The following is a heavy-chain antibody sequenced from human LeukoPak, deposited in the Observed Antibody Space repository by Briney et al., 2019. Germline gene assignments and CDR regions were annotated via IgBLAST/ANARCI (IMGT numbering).Heavy chain of an antibody. D-gene: IGHD4-17*01. CDR2: INHSGSA. CDR3: ARGQGTVTTH. V-gene: IGHV4-34*01. CDR1: GGSFSGYY. Sequence: SETLSLTCAVSGGSFSGYYWTWIRQPPGEGLEWIGEINHSGSANYNPSLKSRVAISLDTSKNQFSLKLSSVTAADTAVYYCARGQGTVTTHWGQGTLVTVSS. J-gene: IGHJ4*02.